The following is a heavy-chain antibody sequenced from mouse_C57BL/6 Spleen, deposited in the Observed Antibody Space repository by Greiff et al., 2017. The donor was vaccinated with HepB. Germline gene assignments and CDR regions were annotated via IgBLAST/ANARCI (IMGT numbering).Heavy chain of an antibody. V-gene: IGHV5-6*01. CDR1: GFTFSSYG. CDR2: ISSGGSYT. D-gene: IGHD3-2*02. CDR3: ARHPDSSGYGFAY. J-gene: IGHJ3*01. Sequence: EVQLVESGGDLVKPGGSLKLSCAASGFTFSSYGMSWVRQTPDKRLEWVATISSGGSYTYYPDSVKGRFTISRDNAKNTLYLQMSSLKSEDTAMYYCARHPDSSGYGFAYWGQGTLVTVSA.